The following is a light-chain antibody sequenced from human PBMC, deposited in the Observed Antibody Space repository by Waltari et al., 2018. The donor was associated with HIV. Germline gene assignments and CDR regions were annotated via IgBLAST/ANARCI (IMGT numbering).Light chain of an antibody. CDR1: SSDVGGYNS. V-gene: IGLV2-8*01. J-gene: IGLJ2*01. Sequence: QSALTQPPSASGSPGQSVAISCPGTSSDVGGYNSVSWYQQHPGKAPKLMMYEVTKRPSGVPDRFSGSKSGNTASLTVSGLQAEDEADYYCSSYAGSNNVLFGGGTKLTVL. CDR3: SSYAGSNNVL. CDR2: EVT.